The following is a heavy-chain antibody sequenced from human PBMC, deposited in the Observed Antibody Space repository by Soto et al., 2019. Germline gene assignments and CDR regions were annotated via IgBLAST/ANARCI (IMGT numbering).Heavy chain of an antibody. J-gene: IGHJ4*02. CDR2: ISGSGGST. V-gene: IGHV3-23*01. D-gene: IGHD3-3*01. Sequence: GGSLRLSCAASGFTFSSYAMSWVRQAPGKGLEWVSAISGSGGSTYYADSVKGRFTISRDNSKNTLYLQMNSLRAEDTAVYYCARGDFWSGYSSNFDYWGQGNLVTVPS. CDR3: ARGDFWSGYSSNFDY. CDR1: GFTFSSYA.